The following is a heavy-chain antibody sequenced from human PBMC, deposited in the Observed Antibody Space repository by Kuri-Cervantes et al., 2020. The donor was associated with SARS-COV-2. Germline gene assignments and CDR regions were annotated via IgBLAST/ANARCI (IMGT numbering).Heavy chain of an antibody. CDR1: GYTFISYG. V-gene: IGHV1-18*01. Sequence: ASVKVSCKASGYTFISYGITWVRQAPGQGLEWMGWISPYNDKTSYAEKFQGRVTMTRDTSISTAYMELSRLRSDDTAVYYCARGRDIVVVPAAIPEGGGFDYWGQGTLVTVSS. J-gene: IGHJ4*02. CDR3: ARGRDIVVVPAAIPEGGGFDY. CDR2: ISPYNDKT. D-gene: IGHD2-2*01.